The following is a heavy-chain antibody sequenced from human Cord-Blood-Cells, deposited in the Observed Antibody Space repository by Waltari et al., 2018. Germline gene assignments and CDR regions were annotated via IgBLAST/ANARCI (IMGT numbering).Heavy chain of an antibody. CDR3: ALILAGAKGDAFDI. CDR2: INHSGNT. Sequence: QVQLQQWGAGLLKPSETLSLTCAVHGGSFSGYYWSWLRPPPGKGLEWIGEINHSGNTKYNPSLKSRVTISVDTSKNQFSRKLSSVTAADPAVYCCALILAGAKGDAFDIWGQGTMVTVSS. V-gene: IGHV4-34*01. D-gene: IGHD3-9*01. J-gene: IGHJ3*02. CDR1: GGSFSGYY.